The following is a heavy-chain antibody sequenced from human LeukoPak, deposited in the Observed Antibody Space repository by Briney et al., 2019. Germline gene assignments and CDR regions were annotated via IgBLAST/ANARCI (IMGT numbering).Heavy chain of an antibody. Sequence: SETLSLTCAVYGGSFSGYYWSWIRQPPGKGLEWIGEINHSGSTNYNPSLQSRVTISVDTSKNQLSLKLSSATAADTAVYYCARGRLVGGAYFDYWGQGTLVTVSS. CDR2: INHSGST. V-gene: IGHV4-34*01. CDR1: GGSFSGYY. CDR3: ARGRLVGGAYFDY. J-gene: IGHJ4*02. D-gene: IGHD6-19*01.